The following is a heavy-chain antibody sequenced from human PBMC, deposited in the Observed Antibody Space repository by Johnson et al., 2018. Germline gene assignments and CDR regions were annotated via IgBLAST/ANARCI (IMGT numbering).Heavy chain of an antibody. D-gene: IGHD1-26*01. CDR3: ARDRGANNWSFDL. Sequence: VQLVQSGGGLVQPGGSLRLSCAASGFTFSSYAMSWVRQAPGKGLEWVSAISGSGGSTYYADSVKGRFTISSDNSKNTLYLQMNSLRAEDTAVHYCARDRGANNWSFDLWGRGTLVTVSS. CDR1: GFTFSSYA. V-gene: IGHV3-23*04. J-gene: IGHJ2*01. CDR2: ISGSGGST.